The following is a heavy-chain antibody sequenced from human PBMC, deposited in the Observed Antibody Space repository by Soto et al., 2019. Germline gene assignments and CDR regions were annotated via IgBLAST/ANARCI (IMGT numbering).Heavy chain of an antibody. CDR2: INPNSGIT. CDR1: GYTFTRFY. D-gene: IGHD3-3*01. Sequence: ASVKVSCKASGYTFTRFYIHWVRRAPGQGLEWMGLINPNSGITEYARKFQGTVTMTRDTTTSTVYMELSSLRSDDTAFYYCSRDSYEDYYFDYWGQATLVTVSS. J-gene: IGHJ4*02. CDR3: SRDSYEDYYFDY. V-gene: IGHV1-46*03.